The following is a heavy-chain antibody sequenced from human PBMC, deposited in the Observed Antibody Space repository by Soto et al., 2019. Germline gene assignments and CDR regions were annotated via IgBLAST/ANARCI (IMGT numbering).Heavy chain of an antibody. CDR1: GFSLSTSGVC. CDR3: ARIRNTRGSGWYYFDY. D-gene: IGHD6-19*01. J-gene: IGHJ4*02. CDR2: IDWGDEK. Sequence: QSGPTLVNPQTLTLTCTFSGFSLSTSGVCVSWIRQPPGKALEWLALIDWGDEKYYSTSLKTRLTISKDTSKNQVVLTMTNMDPVDTATYYCARIRNTRGSGWYYFDYWGQGTLVTVSS. V-gene: IGHV2-70*01.